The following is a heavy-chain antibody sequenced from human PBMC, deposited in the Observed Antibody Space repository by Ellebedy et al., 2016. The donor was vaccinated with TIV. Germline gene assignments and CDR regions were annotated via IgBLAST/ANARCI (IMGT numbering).Heavy chain of an antibody. Sequence: GESLKIPCAASGFTFSTYGMHWVRQAPGKGLEWVAVISHDGSNKYYADSVKGRFTISRDNSKNTLYLQMNTLRAEDTAVYYCARPYSSGWSLPFDIWGQGTMVTVSS. V-gene: IGHV3-30*03. CDR1: GFTFSTYG. J-gene: IGHJ3*02. D-gene: IGHD6-19*01. CDR2: ISHDGSNK. CDR3: ARPYSSGWSLPFDI.